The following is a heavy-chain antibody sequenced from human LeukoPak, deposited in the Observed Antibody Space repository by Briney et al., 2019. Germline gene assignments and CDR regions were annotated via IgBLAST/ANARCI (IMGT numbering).Heavy chain of an antibody. J-gene: IGHJ4*02. Sequence: PGGSLRLSCAASGFTFSSYWMSWIRQAPGRGLEWVANIKQDGSEKYYADSVKGRFTISRDNAKNSLYLQMNGLRVEDTAMYYCAADSGGSRYWGQGTLATVSS. CDR2: IKQDGSEK. CDR3: AADSGGSRY. V-gene: IGHV3-7*01. D-gene: IGHD2-15*01. CDR1: GFTFSSYW.